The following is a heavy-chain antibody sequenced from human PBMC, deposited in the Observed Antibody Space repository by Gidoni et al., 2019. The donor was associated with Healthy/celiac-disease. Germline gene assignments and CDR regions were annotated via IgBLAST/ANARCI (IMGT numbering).Heavy chain of an antibody. CDR3: ARGEPQYSSSGGVYYYYYYMDV. CDR1: GGTFSSYA. V-gene: IGHV1-69*06. D-gene: IGHD6-13*01. CDR2: IIPIFGTA. J-gene: IGHJ6*03. Sequence: QVQLVQSGAEVKKPGSSVKVSCKASGGTFSSYAISWVRQAPGQGLEWMGGIIPIFGTANYAQKFQGRVTITADKSTSTAYMELSSLRSEDTAVYYCARGEPQYSSSGGVYYYYYYMDVWGKGTTVTVSS.